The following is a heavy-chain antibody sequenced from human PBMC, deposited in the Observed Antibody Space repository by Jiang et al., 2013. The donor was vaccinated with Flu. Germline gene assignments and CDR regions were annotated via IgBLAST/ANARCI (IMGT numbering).Heavy chain of an antibody. D-gene: IGHD5-12*01. Sequence: EVKKPGSSVKVSCKASGGTSSTYTISWVRQAPGQGLEWMGGIIPIFDTPNYAQKFQDRVTITADKSTSTVYMELSSLRSEDTAVYYCARGDIVPTILYYYDMDVWGQGTTVTVSS. CDR1: GGTSSTYT. CDR3: ARGDIVPTILYYYDMDV. V-gene: IGHV1-69*06. J-gene: IGHJ6*02. CDR2: IIPIFDTP.